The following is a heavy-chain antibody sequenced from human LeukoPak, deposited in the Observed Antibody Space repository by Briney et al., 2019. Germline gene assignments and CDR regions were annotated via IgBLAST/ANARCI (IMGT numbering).Heavy chain of an antibody. J-gene: IGHJ4*02. CDR1: GFTVSSNY. D-gene: IGHD3-22*01. CDR2: IYSGGST. CDR3: AASPDYYDSSGYSYYFDY. Sequence: PGGSLRLSCAASGFTVSSNYMSWVRQAPGKGLEWVSVIYSGGSTYYADSVKGRFTISRDSSKNTLYLQMSSLRSEDTAVYYCAASPDYYDSSGYSYYFDYWGQGTLVTVSS. V-gene: IGHV3-53*01.